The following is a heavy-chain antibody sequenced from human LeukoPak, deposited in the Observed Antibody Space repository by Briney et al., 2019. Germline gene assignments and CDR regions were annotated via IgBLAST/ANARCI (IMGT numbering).Heavy chain of an antibody. J-gene: IGHJ4*02. CDR1: GGTFSSYA. V-gene: IGHV1-69*05. Sequence: ASVKVSCKASGGTFSSYAISWVRQAPGQGLEWMGGIIPIFGTANYAQKFQGRVTITRDTSASTAYMELSSLRSEDMAVYYCARGNYYASSGYYPLNYWGQGTLVTVSS. D-gene: IGHD3-22*01. CDR2: IIPIFGTA. CDR3: ARGNYYASSGYYPLNY.